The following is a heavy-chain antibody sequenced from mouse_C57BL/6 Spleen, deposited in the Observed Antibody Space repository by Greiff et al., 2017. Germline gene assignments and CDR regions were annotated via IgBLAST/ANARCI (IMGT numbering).Heavy chain of an antibody. V-gene: IGHV5-16*01. CDR1: GFTFSDYY. J-gene: IGHJ1*03. CDR2: INYDGSST. D-gene: IGHD2-12*01. CDR3: ARERAYYRYFDV. Sequence: VQLKQSEGGLVQPGSSMKLSCTASGFTFSDYYMAWVRQVPEKGLEWVANINYDGSSTYYLDSLKSRFIISRDNAKNILYLQMSSLKSEDTATYYCARERAYYRYFDVWGTGTTVTVSS.